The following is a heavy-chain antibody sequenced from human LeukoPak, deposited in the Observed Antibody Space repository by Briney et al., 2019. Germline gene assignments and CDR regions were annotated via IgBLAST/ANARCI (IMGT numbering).Heavy chain of an antibody. CDR2: INPDTGGT. V-gene: IGHV1-2*02. D-gene: IGHD2-15*01. Sequence: ASVKVSCKASGYTFTGYYMHWVRQAPGQGLEWMGWINPDTGGTNYAQNFQGSITMTEDTSTDTAYMELSGLRSDDTAVYYCATDPVGYCTANGCYSVDYWGQGTLVTVSS. J-gene: IGHJ4*02. CDR1: GYTFTGYY. CDR3: ATDPVGYCTANGCYSVDY.